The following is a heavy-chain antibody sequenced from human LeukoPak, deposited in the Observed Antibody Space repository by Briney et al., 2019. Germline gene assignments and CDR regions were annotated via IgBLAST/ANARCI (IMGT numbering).Heavy chain of an antibody. CDR1: GAIIKREGFN. J-gene: IGHJ4*02. CDR3: TRRPKEPGFWTGYVDS. CDR2: VFYNGNT. V-gene: IGHV4-39*01. Sequence: PSETLSLTCSVSGAIIKREGFNWDWIRQPPGKGLEYIGSVFYNGNTYYNPSLESRVTISVDTSKNQFSLKLRSVTAADTAVYYCTRRPKEPGFWTGYVDSWGQGTLVSVSS. D-gene: IGHD3/OR15-3a*01.